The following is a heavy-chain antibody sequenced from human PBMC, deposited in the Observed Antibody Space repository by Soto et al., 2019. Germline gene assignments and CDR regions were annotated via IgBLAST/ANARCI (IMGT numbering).Heavy chain of an antibody. CDR1: GYTFPTYW. CDR3: VRSPDGSAFMDV. D-gene: IGHD3-10*01. Sequence: EVQLVQSGADVKKPGESLKISWKGSGYTFPTYWLGWVRQMPGKGLEGMGIIYPGDSDTRYSPSFQGQVTISPDKSITTAYLRWSSLKASDSAMYYCVRSPDGSAFMDVWGPGTTVTVSS. J-gene: IGHJ6*02. V-gene: IGHV5-51*03. CDR2: IYPGDSDT.